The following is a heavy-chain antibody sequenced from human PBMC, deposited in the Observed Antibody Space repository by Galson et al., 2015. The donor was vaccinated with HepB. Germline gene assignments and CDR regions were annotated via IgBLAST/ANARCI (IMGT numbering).Heavy chain of an antibody. V-gene: IGHV1-46*01. Sequence: SVKVSCKASGYTFTSYYMHWVRQAPGQGLEWMGIINPSGGSTSYAQKFQGRVTMTRDTSTSTVYMELSSLRSEDTAVYYCARDMGYDSSGYHGIDYWGQGTLVTVSS. CDR1: GYTFTSYY. J-gene: IGHJ4*02. D-gene: IGHD3-22*01. CDR2: INPSGGST. CDR3: ARDMGYDSSGYHGIDY.